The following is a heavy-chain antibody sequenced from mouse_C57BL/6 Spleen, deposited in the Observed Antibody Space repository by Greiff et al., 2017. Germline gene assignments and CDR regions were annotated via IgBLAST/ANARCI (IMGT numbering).Heavy chain of an antibody. Sequence: DVMLVESGGGLVQPGGSLSLSCAASGFTFTDYYMSWVRQPPGKALEWLGFIRNKANGYTTEYSASVKGRFTISRDNSQSILYLQMNALRAEDSATYYCASPLYDGYRYAMDYWGQGTSVTVSS. D-gene: IGHD2-3*01. CDR3: ASPLYDGYRYAMDY. J-gene: IGHJ4*01. CDR1: GFTFTDYY. CDR2: IRNKANGYTT. V-gene: IGHV7-3*01.